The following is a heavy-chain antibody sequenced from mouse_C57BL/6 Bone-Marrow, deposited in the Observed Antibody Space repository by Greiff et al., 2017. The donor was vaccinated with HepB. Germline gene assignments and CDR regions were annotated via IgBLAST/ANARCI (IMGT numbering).Heavy chain of an antibody. J-gene: IGHJ2*01. V-gene: IGHV14-4*01. Sequence: EVMLVESGAELVRPGASVKLSCTASGFNIKDDYMHWVKQRPEQGLEWIGWIDPENGDTEYASKFQGKATITADTSSNTAYLQLSSLTSEDTAVYYCTLYYYGSSYRFDYWGQGTTLTVSS. CDR1: GFNIKDDY. D-gene: IGHD1-1*01. CDR2: IDPENGDT. CDR3: TLYYYGSSYRFDY.